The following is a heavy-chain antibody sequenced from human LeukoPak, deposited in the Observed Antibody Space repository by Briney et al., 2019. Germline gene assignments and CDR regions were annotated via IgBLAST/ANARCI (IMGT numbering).Heavy chain of an antibody. D-gene: IGHD5-12*01. Sequence: SETLSLTCTVSGRSISSYYWSWIRQPAGKGLEWIGRIYTSGSTNYNPSLKSRVTMSVDTSKNQFSLKLSSVTAADTAVYYCARDSSGYSDRPRWEYWGQGTLVTVSS. CDR2: IYTSGST. CDR3: ARDSSGYSDRPRWEY. CDR1: GRSISSYY. V-gene: IGHV4-4*07. J-gene: IGHJ4*02.